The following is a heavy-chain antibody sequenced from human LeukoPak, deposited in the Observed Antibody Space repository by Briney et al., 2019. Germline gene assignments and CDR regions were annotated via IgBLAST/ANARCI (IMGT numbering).Heavy chain of an antibody. V-gene: IGHV1-2*02. CDR1: GYTFTGYY. D-gene: IGHD3-3*01. CDR2: INPNSGGT. Sequence: GASVKVSCKASGYTFTGYYMHWVRQAPGQGLEWMGWINPNSGGTNYAQKFQGRVTMTRDTSISTAYMELSRLRSDDTAVYYCARDIRITIFGVVARKVGFDYWGQGTLVTVSS. J-gene: IGHJ4*02. CDR3: ARDIRITIFGVVARKVGFDY.